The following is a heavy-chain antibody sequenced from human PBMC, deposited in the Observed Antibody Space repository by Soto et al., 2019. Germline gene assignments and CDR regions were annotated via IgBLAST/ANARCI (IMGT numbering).Heavy chain of an antibody. D-gene: IGHD6-6*01. V-gene: IGHV1-8*01. CDR1: GYSFTSLH. J-gene: IGHJ5*02. Sequence: GASVKVSCKASGYSFTSLHFNWVRQATGQGLEWIGWMNPHSGDTGFAQRFQGRVTISVDTSKNQFSLKLSSVTAADTAVFYCARHRARNWFDPWGQGTLVTVS. CDR2: MNPHSGDT. CDR3: ARHRARNWFDP.